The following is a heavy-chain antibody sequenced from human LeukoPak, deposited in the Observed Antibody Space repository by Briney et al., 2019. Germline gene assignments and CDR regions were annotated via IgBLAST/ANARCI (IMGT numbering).Heavy chain of an antibody. CDR2: IYYSGST. J-gene: IGHJ4*02. CDR3: ARGCVDTAMEDYFDY. V-gene: IGHV4-39*07. CDR1: GGSISSSGYY. Sequence: PSETLSLTCTVSGGSISSSGYYWGWIRQPPGKGLEWIGSIYYSGSTYYNPSLKSRVTISVDTSKNQFSLKLSSVTAADTAVYYCARGCVDTAMEDYFDYWGQGTLVTVSS. D-gene: IGHD5-18*01.